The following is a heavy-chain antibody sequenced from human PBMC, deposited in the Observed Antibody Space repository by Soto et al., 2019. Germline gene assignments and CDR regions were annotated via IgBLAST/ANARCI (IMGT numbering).Heavy chain of an antibody. Sequence: GGSLRLSCVASGFTFSSYGMHWVRQAPGKGLEWVAVIWYDGSNKYYADSVKGRFTISRDNSKNTLYLQMNSLRAEDTAVYYCAREAQQLANYYYYYMDVWGKGTTVTVSS. D-gene: IGHD6-13*01. CDR1: GFTFSSYG. V-gene: IGHV3-33*01. CDR2: IWYDGSNK. CDR3: AREAQQLANYYYYYMDV. J-gene: IGHJ6*03.